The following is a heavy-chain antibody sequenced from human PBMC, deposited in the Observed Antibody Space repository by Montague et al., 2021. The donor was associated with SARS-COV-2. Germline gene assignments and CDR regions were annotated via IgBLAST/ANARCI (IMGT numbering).Heavy chain of an antibody. D-gene: IGHD6-19*01. CDR3: ARQEATGYSSGFYFY. CDR1: GYSFTSYW. V-gene: IGHV5-51*01. Sequence: QSGAEVKKPGESLKISCKGSGYSFTSYWIGWVRQMPGKGLEWMGIIYPGDSDIRYGPSFQGQVTISADKSISAAYLHWSSLKASDTAMYYCARQEATGYSSGFYFYWGQGTLVTVSS. CDR2: IYPGDSDI. J-gene: IGHJ4*02.